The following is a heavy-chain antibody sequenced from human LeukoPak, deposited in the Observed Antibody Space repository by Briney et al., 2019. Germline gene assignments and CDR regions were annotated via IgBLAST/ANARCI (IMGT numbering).Heavy chain of an antibody. CDR3: AKDNKRYSYDY. CDR1: GFTFNSYG. D-gene: IGHD5-18*01. CDR2: ISDDGAKR. V-gene: IGHV3-30*18. Sequence: PGGSLRLSCAASGFTFNSYGMHWVRQGPGKGLEWVAVISDDGAKRYHTDSVKGRFTISRDSSKNTLFLQMNSLRVEDTAVYYCAKDNKRYSYDYWGQGTLVTVSS. J-gene: IGHJ4*02.